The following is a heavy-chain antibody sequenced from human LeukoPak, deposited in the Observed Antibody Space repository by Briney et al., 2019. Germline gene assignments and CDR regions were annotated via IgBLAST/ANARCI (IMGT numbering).Heavy chain of an antibody. J-gene: IGHJ4*02. D-gene: IGHD3-22*01. CDR3: ARDYYDSSGPTGYFDY. V-gene: IGHV3-30*03. Sequence: GRSLRLSCAASGFTFSSYGMHWVRQAPGKGLEWVAVISYDGSNKYYADSVKGRFTISRDNAKNSLHLQMNSLRAEDTAVYYCARDYYDSSGPTGYFDYWGQGTLVTVSS. CDR2: ISYDGSNK. CDR1: GFTFSSYG.